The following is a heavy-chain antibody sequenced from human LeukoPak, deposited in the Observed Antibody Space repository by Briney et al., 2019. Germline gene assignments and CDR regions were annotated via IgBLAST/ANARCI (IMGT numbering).Heavy chain of an antibody. J-gene: IGHJ6*02. CDR2: INPSGGST. D-gene: IGHD3-3*01. CDR3: ARDVGITIFGVAYYGMDV. Sequence: ASAKVSCKASGYTFTGYYMHWVRQAPGQGLEWMGIINPSGGSTSYAQKFQGRVTMTRDTSTSTVYMELSSLRSEDTAVYYCARDVGITIFGVAYYGMDVWGQGTTVTVSS. CDR1: GYTFTGYY. V-gene: IGHV1-46*01.